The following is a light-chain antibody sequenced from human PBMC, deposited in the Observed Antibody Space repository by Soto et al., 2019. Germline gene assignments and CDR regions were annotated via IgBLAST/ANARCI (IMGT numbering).Light chain of an antibody. CDR1: SSNIGAGYD. CDR2: GNS. J-gene: IGLJ1*01. V-gene: IGLV1-40*01. CDR3: QSYDSSLSGLYV. Sequence: QSVLTQPPSVSGAPGQRVTISCTGSSSNIGAGYDVHWYQQLPGTAPKLLIYGNSNRPSGVPDRFSGSKSGTSASLAITGLQAEDEADYHCQSYDSSLSGLYVLGTGTKLTVL.